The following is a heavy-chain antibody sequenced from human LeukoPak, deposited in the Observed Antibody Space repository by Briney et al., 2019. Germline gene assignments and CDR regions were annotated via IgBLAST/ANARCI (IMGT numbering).Heavy chain of an antibody. D-gene: IGHD3-10*01. CDR1: GYTFTSYD. J-gene: IGHJ5*02. CDR3: ARGGSGSYYDLFDP. CDR2: MNPNSGNT. V-gene: IGHV1-8*01. Sequence: ASVKVSYKASGYTFTSYDINWVRQATGQGLEWMGWMNPNSGNTGYAQKFQGRVSMTRNTSISTAYMELSSLSSVDTAVYYCARGGSGSYYDLFDPWGQGTLVTVSS.